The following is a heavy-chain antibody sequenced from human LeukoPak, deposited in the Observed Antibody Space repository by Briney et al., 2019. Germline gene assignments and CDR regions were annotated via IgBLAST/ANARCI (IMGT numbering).Heavy chain of an antibody. Sequence: GGSVRLSCVASGFTFSTYTFNWVRQAPGKGREGLSYISSCGLTIFYADSVQGCFHISSDNTKNAIYLDMTNLRADDTAVYYCARDFDYGDYIDFWGQGTLVAVSS. CDR1: GFTFSTYT. CDR2: ISSCGLTI. D-gene: IGHD4/OR15-4a*01. CDR3: ARDFDYGDYIDF. V-gene: IGHV3-48*04. J-gene: IGHJ4*02.